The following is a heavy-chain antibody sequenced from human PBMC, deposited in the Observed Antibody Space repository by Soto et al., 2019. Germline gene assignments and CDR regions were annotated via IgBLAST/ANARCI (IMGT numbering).Heavy chain of an antibody. CDR1: GGSFHRSGYY. J-gene: IGHJ4*02. D-gene: IGHD2-15*01. CDR2: IDYIVLT. V-gene: IGHV4-39*01. Sequence: PSETLSLTCTVSGGSFHRSGYYWGWIRQPPGWGLEWIGNIDYIVLTYSNPSLKSRVTISRDTSKNQFSLKLASVTAADPALNLYGKVFVGANGHTGTDSWGPGTPVTVSS. CDR3: GKVFVGANGHTGTDS.